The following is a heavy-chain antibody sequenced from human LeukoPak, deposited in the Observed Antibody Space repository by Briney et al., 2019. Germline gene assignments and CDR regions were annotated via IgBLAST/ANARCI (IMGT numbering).Heavy chain of an antibody. CDR3: AKDTLGGVSGIHYSDY. V-gene: IGHV3-23*01. CDR1: GFTFSTYA. Sequence: GGSLRLSCAASGFTFSTYAMSWVRRAPGKGLEWVSTVSGSGSSAYYADSVKGRFTISRDNSKNTLYLQMNSLRAEDTAVYYCAKDTLGGVSGIHYSDYWGQGSLVTVS. J-gene: IGHJ4*02. CDR2: VSGSGSSA. D-gene: IGHD1-26*01.